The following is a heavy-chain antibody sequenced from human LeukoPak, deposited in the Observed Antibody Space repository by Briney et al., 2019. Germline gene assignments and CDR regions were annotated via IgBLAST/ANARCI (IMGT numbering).Heavy chain of an antibody. D-gene: IGHD3-22*01. CDR2: ISSSSSYI. CDR3: ARAEDITMTVGAYDY. V-gene: IGHV3-21*01. Sequence: PGGSLKLSCEASGFTFSSYSMNWFRQAPGKGLEWVSSISSSSSYIYYADSVKGRFTISRDNAKNSLYLQMNSLRAEDTAVYYCARAEDITMTVGAYDYWGQGTLVTVSS. J-gene: IGHJ4*02. CDR1: GFTFSSYS.